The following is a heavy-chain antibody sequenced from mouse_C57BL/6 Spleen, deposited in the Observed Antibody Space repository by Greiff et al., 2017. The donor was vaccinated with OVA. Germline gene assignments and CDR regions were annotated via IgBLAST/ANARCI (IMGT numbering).Heavy chain of an antibody. CDR3: ARAKFSIYYYGSSNYFDY. V-gene: IGHV5-4*03. CDR1: GFTFSSYA. D-gene: IGHD1-1*01. CDR2: ISDGGSYT. J-gene: IGHJ2*01. Sequence: EVKLMESGGGLVKPGGSLKLSCAASGFTFSSYAMSWVRQTPEKRLEWVATISDGGSYTYYPDNVKGRFTISRDNAKNNLYLQMSHLKSEDTAMYYCARAKFSIYYYGSSNYFDYWGQGTTLTVSS.